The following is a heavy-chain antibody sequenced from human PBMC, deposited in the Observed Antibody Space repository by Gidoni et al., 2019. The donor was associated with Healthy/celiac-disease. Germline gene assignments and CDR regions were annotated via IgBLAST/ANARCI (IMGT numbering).Heavy chain of an antibody. J-gene: IGHJ6*02. Sequence: QLQLQESGPGLVQPSATLSPPCTVSGGSIRSSRYYWGWIRQPPGKGLEWIGSIYYSGSTYYNPSLKSRVTISVDTSKNQFSLKLSSVTAADTAVYYCARHADSSSWYYYYYGMDVWGQGTTVTVSS. D-gene: IGHD6-13*01. V-gene: IGHV4-39*01. CDR3: ARHADSSSWYYYYYGMDV. CDR2: IYYSGST. CDR1: GGSIRSSRYY.